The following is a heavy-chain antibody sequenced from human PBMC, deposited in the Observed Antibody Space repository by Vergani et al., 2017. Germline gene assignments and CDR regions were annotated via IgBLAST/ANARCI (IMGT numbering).Heavy chain of an antibody. J-gene: IGHJ4*02. CDR1: GGTFSSYT. Sequence: QVQLVQSGAEVKKPGSSVKVSCKASGGTFSSYTISWVRQAPGQGLEWMGRIIPILGIANYAQKFQGRVKITADKSTITADMELSSLRSEDTAVYYCARREVGYCSSTSCYENDYWGQGTLVTVSS. CDR2: IIPILGIA. D-gene: IGHD2-2*01. CDR3: ARREVGYCSSTSCYENDY. V-gene: IGHV1-69*02.